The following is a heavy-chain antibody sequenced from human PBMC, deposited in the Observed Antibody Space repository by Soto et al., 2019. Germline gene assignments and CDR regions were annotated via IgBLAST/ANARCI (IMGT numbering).Heavy chain of an antibody. CDR3: ARGLVVTPIYYVDY. CDR2: LHSGGTT. D-gene: IGHD2-21*02. CDR1: GFTVSSNY. J-gene: IGHJ4*02. Sequence: GGSLRLSCAASGFTVSSNYMSWVRQAPGKGLEWVSVLHSGGTTYYTDSVKGRFTISRDNSKNTLYLQMSRLRVEDTAVYYCARGLVVTPIYYVDYWGQGTLVTVSS. V-gene: IGHV3-53*01.